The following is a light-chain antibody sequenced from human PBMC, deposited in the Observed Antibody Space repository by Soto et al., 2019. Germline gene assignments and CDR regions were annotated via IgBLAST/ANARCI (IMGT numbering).Light chain of an antibody. V-gene: IGKV1-39*01. CDR3: QQSYSTPRT. J-gene: IGKJ1*01. CDR1: QDITNY. Sequence: DIQMTQSPSSLSASVGDRVTITCQASQDITNYISWYQQKPGKAPKLLIYAASSLQSGVPSRFSGSGSGTDFTLTISSLQPEDFATYYCQQSYSTPRTFGQGTKVDI. CDR2: AAS.